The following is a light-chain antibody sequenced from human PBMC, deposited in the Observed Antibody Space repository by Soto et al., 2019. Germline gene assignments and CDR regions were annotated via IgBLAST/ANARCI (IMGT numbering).Light chain of an antibody. Sequence: SSSNIGSNTVNLXXHLPGTAPALLIYSNNLRPSGVPDRFSGSKSGTSXPLAISGLRSEDEADYYCAAWGDSLSGYVFGFVTKDT. J-gene: IGLJ1*01. V-gene: IGLV1-44*01. CDR1: SSNIGSNT. CDR3: AAWGDSLSGYV. CDR2: SNN.